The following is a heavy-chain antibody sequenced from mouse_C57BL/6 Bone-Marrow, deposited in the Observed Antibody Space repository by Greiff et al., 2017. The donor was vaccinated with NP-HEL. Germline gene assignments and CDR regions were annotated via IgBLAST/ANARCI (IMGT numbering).Heavy chain of an antibody. J-gene: IGHJ1*03. CDR1: GYTFTSYW. D-gene: IGHD2-2*01. CDR2: IDPSDSYT. CDR3: ARGGYECYWYFDV. V-gene: IGHV1-69*01. Sequence: QVQLQQPGAELVMPGASVKLSCKASGYTFTSYWMHWVKQRPGQGLEWIGEIDPSDSYTNYNQKFKGKSTLTVDKSSSTAYMQLSSLTSEDSAVYYWARGGYECYWYFDVWGTGTTVTVSS.